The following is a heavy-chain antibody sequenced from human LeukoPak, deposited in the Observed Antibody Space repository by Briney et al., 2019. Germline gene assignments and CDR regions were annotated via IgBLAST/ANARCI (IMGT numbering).Heavy chain of an antibody. D-gene: IGHD3-10*01. J-gene: IGHJ4*02. CDR3: ARDGAAQMVDFDY. CDR1: GYTFSGTGWY. V-gene: IGHV1-2*02. Sequence: ASVKVSCKASGYTFSGTGWYLYWLRQAPGQGLECMGWIYPNNGATAYAQKFQGRVAMTRDTSITTAYMELSRLRPDDTAVYYRARDGAAQMVDFDYWGQGTLVTVSS. CDR2: IYPNNGAT.